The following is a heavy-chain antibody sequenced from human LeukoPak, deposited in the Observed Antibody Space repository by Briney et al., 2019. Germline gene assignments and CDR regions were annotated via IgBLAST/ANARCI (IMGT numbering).Heavy chain of an antibody. Sequence: SETLSLTCSVSGDSMSSYYWSWIRQSAGKGLEWIGRVYASGGTRYNPSLKSRVTMSVDTSKNQFSLKLTSVTAADTAVYYCARTSGFAVAGGYYFDYWGQGILVTVSS. CDR1: GDSMSSYY. J-gene: IGHJ4*02. CDR3: ARTSGFAVAGGYYFDY. V-gene: IGHV4-4*07. CDR2: VYASGGT. D-gene: IGHD6-19*01.